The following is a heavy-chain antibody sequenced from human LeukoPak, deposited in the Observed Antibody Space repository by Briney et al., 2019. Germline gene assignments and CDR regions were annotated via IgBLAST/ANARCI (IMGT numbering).Heavy chain of an antibody. D-gene: IGHD3-22*01. CDR1: GGSISSHY. J-gene: IGHJ4*02. CDR3: ARGDSSNRVKGY. V-gene: IGHV4-59*11. CDR2: IYYSGTT. Sequence: PSETLSLTCTVSGGSISSHYWSWIRQPPGKGLEWIGYIYYSGTTNYNPSLQSRVTISVDTPKTQSSLKLSSVPAADTAVYYCARGDSSNRVKGYWGQGTLVTVSS.